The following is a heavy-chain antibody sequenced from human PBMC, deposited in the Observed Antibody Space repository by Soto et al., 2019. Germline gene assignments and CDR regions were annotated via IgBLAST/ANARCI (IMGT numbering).Heavy chain of an antibody. Sequence: PSETLSLTCAVYGGSFSGYYWSWIRQPPGKGLEWIGEINHSVSTNYNPSLKSRVTISVDTSKNQFSLKLSSVTAADTAVYYCAIDYSNYVGYHYGMDVWGQGTTVTVSS. CDR1: GGSFSGYY. V-gene: IGHV4-34*01. J-gene: IGHJ6*02. CDR2: INHSVST. CDR3: AIDYSNYVGYHYGMDV. D-gene: IGHD4-4*01.